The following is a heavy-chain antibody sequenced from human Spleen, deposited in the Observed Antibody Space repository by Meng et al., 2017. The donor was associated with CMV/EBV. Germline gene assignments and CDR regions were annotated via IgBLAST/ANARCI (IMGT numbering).Heavy chain of an antibody. J-gene: IGHJ4*02. CDR3: ATFPWRTSHFDY. Sequence: VSGWPLRSCNFHWGLIPPPPREALGWIGKYQYRWNIDYNPFLRGRVTMSLDTSKNQFSLMVSSVNAADTAVYYCATFPWRTSHFDYWGQGILVTVSS. CDR1: GWPLRSCNFH. V-gene: IGHV4-61*01. CDR2: YQYRWNI. D-gene: IGHD1-14*01.